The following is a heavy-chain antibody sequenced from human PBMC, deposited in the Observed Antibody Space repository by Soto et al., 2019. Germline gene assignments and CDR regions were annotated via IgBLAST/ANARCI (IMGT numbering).Heavy chain of an antibody. D-gene: IGHD3-10*01. CDR1: GYAFTTYG. J-gene: IGHJ4*02. V-gene: IGHV1-18*01. CDR2: ISAHNGNT. CDR3: ARGRYGAY. Sequence: QVHLVQSGAEVKKPGASVKVSCKDSGYAFTTYGITWVRQAPGQGLEWMGWISAHNGNTNYAQKLQGRVTVTRDTSMSTAYMELRSLMYDGTAVYYCARGRYGAYWGQGALVTVSS.